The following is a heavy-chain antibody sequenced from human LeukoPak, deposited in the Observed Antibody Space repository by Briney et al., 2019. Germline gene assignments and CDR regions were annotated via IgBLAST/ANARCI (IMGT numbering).Heavy chain of an antibody. D-gene: IGHD3-22*01. CDR1: GGTFSSYA. J-gene: IGHJ6*02. CDR3: ARTAAIVAVSNYYYYGMDV. CDR2: IIPILGIA. Sequence: SVKVSCKASGGTFSSYAISWVRQAPGQGLEWMGRIIPILGIANYAQKFQGRVTITADKSTSTAYMELSSLRSEDTAVYYCARTAAIVAVSNYYYYGMDVWGQGTTVTVSS. V-gene: IGHV1-69*04.